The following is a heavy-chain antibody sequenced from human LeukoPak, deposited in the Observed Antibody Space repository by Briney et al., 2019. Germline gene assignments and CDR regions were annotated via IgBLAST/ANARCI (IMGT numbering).Heavy chain of an antibody. CDR1: GGSISSYY. Sequence: PSETLSLTCTVSGGSISSYYWSWIRQPAGRGLEWIGYIYYSGSTNYNPSLKSRVTISVDTSKNQFSLKLSSVTAADTAVYYCARHRGPDAFDIWGQGTVVTVSS. V-gene: IGHV4-59*08. CDR3: ARHRGPDAFDI. J-gene: IGHJ3*02. CDR2: IYYSGST.